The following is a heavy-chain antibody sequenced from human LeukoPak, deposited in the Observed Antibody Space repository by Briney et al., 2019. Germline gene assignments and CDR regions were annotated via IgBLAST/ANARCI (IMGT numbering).Heavy chain of an antibody. D-gene: IGHD2-15*01. Sequence: GGSLRLSCAASGFTVSSNYMSWVRQAPGKGLEWVSVIYSGGSTYYADSVKGRFTISRDNSKNTLYLQMNSLRAEDTAVYYCARDGVVAATKSDYWVQGTLVTVSS. CDR2: IYSGGST. CDR1: GFTVSSNY. V-gene: IGHV3-66*01. CDR3: ARDGVVAATKSDY. J-gene: IGHJ4*02.